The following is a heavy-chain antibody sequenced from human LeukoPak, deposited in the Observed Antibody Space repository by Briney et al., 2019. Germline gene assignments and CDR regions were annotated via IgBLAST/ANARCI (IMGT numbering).Heavy chain of an antibody. CDR1: GGSFSGYY. D-gene: IGHD3-9*01. CDR3: ARAVLRYFDWSYRFDY. J-gene: IGHJ4*02. CDR2: INHSGST. Sequence: SETLSLTCAVYGGSFSGYYWSWIRQPPGKGLEWIGEINHSGSTNYNPSLKSRVTISVDTSKNQSSLKLSSVTAADTAVYYCARAVLRYFDWSYRFDYWGQGTLVTVSS. V-gene: IGHV4-34*01.